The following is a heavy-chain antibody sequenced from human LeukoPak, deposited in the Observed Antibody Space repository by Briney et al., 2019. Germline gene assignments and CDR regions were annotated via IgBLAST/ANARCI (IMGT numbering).Heavy chain of an antibody. D-gene: IGHD4-11*01. V-gene: IGHV3-33*01. Sequence: GGSLRLSCAASGFTFSDYGMHWVRQAPGKGLEWVAIIWYDGTNKYYADSVKGRFTISRDNSKNTLYLQMNGLRAEDTAVYYCARISTTANYFDYWGQGTLVTVSS. J-gene: IGHJ4*02. CDR1: GFTFSDYG. CDR3: ARISTTANYFDY. CDR2: IWYDGTNK.